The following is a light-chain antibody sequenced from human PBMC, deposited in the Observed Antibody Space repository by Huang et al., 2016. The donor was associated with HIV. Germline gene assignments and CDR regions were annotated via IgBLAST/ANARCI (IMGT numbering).Light chain of an antibody. CDR1: QDITNY. J-gene: IGKJ4*01. CDR3: QQFNSYPFI. V-gene: IGKV1-9*01. CDR2: AAS. Sequence: IQLTQSPSSVSAFVGDRVAITCRASQDITNYVAWYQQKPGKAPKLLMYAASTLERGVPSRFSGSGSGTDFTLAISSLQPEDSATYYCQQFNSYPFIFGGGTKVEIK.